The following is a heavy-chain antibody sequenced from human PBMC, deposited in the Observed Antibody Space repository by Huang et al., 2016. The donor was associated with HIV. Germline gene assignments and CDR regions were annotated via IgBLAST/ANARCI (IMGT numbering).Heavy chain of an antibody. J-gene: IGHJ6*02. CDR3: ATKTAAMDI. CDR1: TFRFGAYW. V-gene: IGHV3-7*01. Sequence: VESGGRLVQPGGSIRLSCVGSTFRFGAYWMSWVRQSSGKGLGWVANIKQEESEKYYVDSVKGRFNISRDNAKKVVFLEMNNVRVEDTATYYCATKTAAMDIWGQGTTVTVS. D-gene: IGHD1-7*01. CDR2: IKQEESEK.